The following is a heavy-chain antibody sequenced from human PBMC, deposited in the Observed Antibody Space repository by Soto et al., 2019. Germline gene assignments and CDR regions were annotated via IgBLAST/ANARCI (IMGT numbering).Heavy chain of an antibody. J-gene: IGHJ5*02. Sequence: QVQLVQSGAEVKKPGASVKVSCKASGYTFTIYYMHWVRQAPGQGLEWMGIIDPSGGGTSYAQKFQGRLTMTRDTSTSTVYMELSSLRCEDTAVYYCARDRVDCSGGNCWRSVEDTWGKGTLVTVSS. CDR3: ARDRVDCSGGNCWRSVEDT. D-gene: IGHD2-15*01. CDR1: GYTFTIYY. V-gene: IGHV1-46*01. CDR2: IDPSGGGT.